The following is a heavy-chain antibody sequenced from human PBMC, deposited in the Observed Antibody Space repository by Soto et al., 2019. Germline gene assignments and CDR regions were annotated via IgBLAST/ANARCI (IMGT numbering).Heavy chain of an antibody. J-gene: IGHJ4*02. Sequence: PSETLSLTCTVPGGSISSGGYYWSWLRQHPGKGLEWIGFIYNSGSTHYNPSLKSRVTISVDTSKNQFSLKLNSVTAADTAVYFCARGLEPNCLDFWGQGTLVTVSS. D-gene: IGHD1-1*01. CDR3: ARGLEPNCLDF. V-gene: IGHV4-31*03. CDR2: IYNSGST. CDR1: GGSISSGGYY.